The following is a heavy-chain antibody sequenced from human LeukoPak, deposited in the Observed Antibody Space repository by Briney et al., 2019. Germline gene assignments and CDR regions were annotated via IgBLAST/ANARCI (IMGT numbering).Heavy chain of an antibody. CDR3: ARSIPDTYGSGSRAHDY. V-gene: IGHV4-59*01. J-gene: IGHJ4*02. CDR2: NYYSGST. Sequence: SETLALTCTVCGGSISSYYWSWVRQPPGKGLEWIGYNYYSGSTNYNPSLKSRVTISVDTSKNQFSLKLSSVTAVDTAVYYCARSIPDTYGSGSRAHDYWGQGTLVTVSS. D-gene: IGHD3-10*01. CDR1: GGSISSYY.